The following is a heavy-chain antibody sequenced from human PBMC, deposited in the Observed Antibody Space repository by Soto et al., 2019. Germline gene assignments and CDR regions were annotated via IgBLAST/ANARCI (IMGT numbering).Heavy chain of an antibody. J-gene: IGHJ4*02. CDR2: ISYDGSNK. CDR1: GFTFSSYG. V-gene: IGHV3-30*18. Sequence: GGSLRLSCAASGFTFSSYGMHWVRQAPGKGLEWVAVISYDGSNKYYADSVKGRFTISRHNSKNTLYLQMNSLRAEDTAVYYCAKDLVWLSSSTSPFDYWGQGTLVTV. CDR3: AKDLVWLSSSTSPFDY. D-gene: IGHD3-22*01.